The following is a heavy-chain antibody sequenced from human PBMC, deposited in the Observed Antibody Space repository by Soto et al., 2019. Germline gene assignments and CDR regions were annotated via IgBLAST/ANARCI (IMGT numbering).Heavy chain of an antibody. V-gene: IGHV1-18*01. J-gene: IGHJ4*02. D-gene: IGHD2-2*02. Sequence: ASVKVSCKACGYTFTSYGISWLRQAPGQGREWMGWLSAYNGNTNYAQKLQGRVTMTTDTSTSTAYMEPRSLRSDDTAVYSCARDLRGSPPVSSPIPLVYWGQGTLVTVSS. CDR3: ARDLRGSPPVSSPIPLVY. CDR1: GYTFTSYG. CDR2: LSAYNGNT.